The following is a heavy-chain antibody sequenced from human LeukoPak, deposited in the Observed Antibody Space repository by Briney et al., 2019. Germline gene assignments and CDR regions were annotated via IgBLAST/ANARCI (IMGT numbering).Heavy chain of an antibody. V-gene: IGHV3-21*01. J-gene: IGHJ4*02. D-gene: IGHD2-21*02. Sequence: GGSLRLSCAASGFSFSSYSMNWVRQAPGKGLEWVSSISSSSNYIYYAGSVKGPFTISRDNAKNSLYLQMNSLRAEDTAVYYCARDLLRAYCGGDCYSLDYWGQGTLVTVSS. CDR1: GFSFSSYS. CDR3: ARDLLRAYCGGDCYSLDY. CDR2: ISSSSNYI.